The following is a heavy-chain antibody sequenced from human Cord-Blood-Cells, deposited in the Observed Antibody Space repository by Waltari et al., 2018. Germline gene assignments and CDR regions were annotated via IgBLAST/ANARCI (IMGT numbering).Heavy chain of an antibody. CDR2: INHSGST. CDR1: GGSFSGYY. CDR3: ARGRALGYWYFDL. J-gene: IGHJ2*01. Sequence: QVQLQQWGAGLLKPSETLSLTCAVYGGSFSGYYWSRIRQPPGKGLEWIGEINHSGSTNYNPALKRRVTISVETSKNQFYLKLRSGTAADTAVYYCARGRALGYWYFDLWGRGPLVTVSS. V-gene: IGHV4-34*01.